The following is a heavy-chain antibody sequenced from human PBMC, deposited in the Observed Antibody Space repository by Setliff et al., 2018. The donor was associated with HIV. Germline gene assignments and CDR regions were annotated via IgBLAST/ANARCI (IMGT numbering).Heavy chain of an antibody. CDR2: IYYNTRT. CDR3: ARAREGWKPFAFDY. CDR1: GGSISSSSFY. D-gene: IGHD1-1*01. Sequence: SETLSLTCNVSGGSISSSSFYWAWLRQPPGKEPEWIASIYYNTRTYYNLSLRSRVTMSLDTSKNQFSLNLNSVTAADAAVYFCARAREGWKPFAFDYWGQGTLVTVSS. J-gene: IGHJ4*02. V-gene: IGHV4-39*07.